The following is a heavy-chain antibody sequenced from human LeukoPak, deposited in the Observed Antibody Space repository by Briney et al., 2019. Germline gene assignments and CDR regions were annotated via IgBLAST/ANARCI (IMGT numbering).Heavy chain of an antibody. V-gene: IGHV3-21*01. CDR2: ISSSSSYI. CDR1: GFTFSSYS. CDR3: ARDEAIVVAIPFDI. Sequence: PGGSLRLSCAASGFTFSSYSMNWVRQAPGKGLEWVSSISSSSSYIYYADSVKGRFTISRDNAQNSLYLQMNSLRAEDTAVYYCARDEAIVVAIPFDIWGQGTMVTVSS. J-gene: IGHJ3*02. D-gene: IGHD3-22*01.